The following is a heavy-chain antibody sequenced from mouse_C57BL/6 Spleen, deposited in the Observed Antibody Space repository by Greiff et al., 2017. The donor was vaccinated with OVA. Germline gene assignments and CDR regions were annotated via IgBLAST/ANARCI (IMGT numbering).Heavy chain of an antibody. V-gene: IGHV1-18*01. D-gene: IGHD1-1*01. J-gene: IGHJ1*03. CDR1: GYTFTDYN. CDR2: INPNNGGT. CDR3: ARERNYYGSSYWYFDV. Sequence: DVQLQESGPELVKPGASVKIPCKASGYTFTDYNMDWVKQSHGKSLEWIGDINPNNGGTIYNQKFKGKATLTVDKSSSTAYMELRSLTSEDTAVYYCARERNYYGSSYWYFDVWGTGTTVTVSS.